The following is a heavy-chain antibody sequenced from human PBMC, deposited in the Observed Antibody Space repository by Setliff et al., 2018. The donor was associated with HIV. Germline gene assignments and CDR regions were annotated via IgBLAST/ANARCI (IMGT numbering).Heavy chain of an antibody. CDR2: IYYSGST. CDR1: GGSISSGYYY. V-gene: IGHV4-39*01. Sequence: SETLSLTCTVSGGSISSGYYYWGWSRQPPGKGLEWIGSIYYSGSTYYNSSLKSRVSISVDTSKNQFSLTLTSVTATDTAFYYCARHRSYPRVYFDYWGQGTLVTVSS. J-gene: IGHJ4*02. CDR3: ARHRSYPRVYFDY.